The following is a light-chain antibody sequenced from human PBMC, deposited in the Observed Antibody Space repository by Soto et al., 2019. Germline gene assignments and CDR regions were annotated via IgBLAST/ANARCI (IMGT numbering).Light chain of an antibody. V-gene: IGKV1-39*01. CDR1: QSVSTY. Sequence: IQMTQSPSSLSASVGDRVTITCRAAQSVSTYVNWYQQKPGQAPKLLIYLASSLHRGVPSRFSGFGYETDFTLTINNLQPEDFATYYCQQTYRKSTFGQGTKLDI. CDR2: LAS. J-gene: IGKJ2*01. CDR3: QQTYRKST.